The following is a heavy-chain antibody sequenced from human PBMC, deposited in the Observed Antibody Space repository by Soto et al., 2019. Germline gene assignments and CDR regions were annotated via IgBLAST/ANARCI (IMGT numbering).Heavy chain of an antibody. D-gene: IGHD2-15*01. Sequence: QVHLLQSGSEVKKPESSVKVSCRASGDTLSNYAFSWVRQAPGQGLEWMGGIIPIFGTTSYAQKLQGRVILTADESTTTVYMELMSLRSEDTALYFCALGLRGYHIDSWGQGTQFTVSS. CDR1: GDTLSNYA. CDR2: IIPIFGTT. V-gene: IGHV1-69*01. J-gene: IGHJ4*02. CDR3: ALGLRGYHIDS.